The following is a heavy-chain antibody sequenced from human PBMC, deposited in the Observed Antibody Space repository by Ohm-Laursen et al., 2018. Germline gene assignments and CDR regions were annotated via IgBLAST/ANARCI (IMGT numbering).Heavy chain of an antibody. CDR1: GGSVSSGSYY. Sequence: TLSLTCTVSGGSVSSGSYYWSWIRQPPGKGLEWIGYIYYSGSTNYNPSLKSRVTISVDTSKNQFSLKLSSVTAADTAVYYCARERCSGGSCYSTGYYYYYGMDVWGQGTTVTVSS. V-gene: IGHV4-61*01. CDR3: ARERCSGGSCYSTGYYYYYGMDV. D-gene: IGHD2-15*01. CDR2: IYYSGST. J-gene: IGHJ6*02.